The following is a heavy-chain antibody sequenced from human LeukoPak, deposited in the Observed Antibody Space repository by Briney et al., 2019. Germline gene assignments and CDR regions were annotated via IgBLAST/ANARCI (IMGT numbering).Heavy chain of an antibody. CDR1: GFTFSSYG. Sequence: PGGSLRLSCAVSGFTFSSYGMSWARQAPGKGLEWVSAISGSGGNTYYADSVKGRFTISRDTSKNTLYLQMNSLRAEDTAVYYCVHSPRSWLPNRFQPWGQGTLVPVSS. CDR3: VHSPRSWLPNRFQP. J-gene: IGHJ5*01. CDR2: ISGSGGNT. D-gene: IGHD6-13*01. V-gene: IGHV3-23*01.